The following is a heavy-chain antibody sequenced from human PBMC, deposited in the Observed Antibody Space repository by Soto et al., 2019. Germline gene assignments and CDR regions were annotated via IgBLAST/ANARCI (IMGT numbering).Heavy chain of an antibody. CDR1: GLTVSGKKY. V-gene: IGHV3-53*01. Sequence: DVQLVEYGGGLMQPGESLRLSCAASGLTVSGKKYVAWVRQAPGKGLEWVSALYDVDGSFYSDSVKGRFTTSSESSKTTVYLQMNDLRPDDTAVYYCATWHEREHAYDVWGQGTTVTVSS. J-gene: IGHJ3*01. CDR3: ATWHEREHAYDV. CDR2: LYDVDGS. D-gene: IGHD1-1*01.